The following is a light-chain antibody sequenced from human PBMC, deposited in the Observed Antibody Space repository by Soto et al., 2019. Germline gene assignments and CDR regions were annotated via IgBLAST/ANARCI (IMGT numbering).Light chain of an antibody. V-gene: IGKV1-8*01. CDR2: DAS. CDR3: QQYSRYSFT. Sequence: AIRMTQSPSSFSASTGDRVTITCRANQGISSYLAWYQQKPGEAPTVLIYDASTLKGGVPSRFSGSGSGTEFTLTISSLQPDDFAFYYCQQYSRYSFTFGPGTKVEI. J-gene: IGKJ3*01. CDR1: QGISSY.